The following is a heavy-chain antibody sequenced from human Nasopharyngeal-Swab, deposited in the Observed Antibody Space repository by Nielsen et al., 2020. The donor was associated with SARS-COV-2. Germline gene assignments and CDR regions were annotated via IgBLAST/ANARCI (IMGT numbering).Heavy chain of an antibody. Sequence: GESLKISCAASGFTFNTYAISWVRQAPGKGLEWVSVISGSDYSTKYADSVKGRFTISRDNSKNTVNLQMNSLRAEDTAIYYCAKDRDSGDESEEYYHYYGMDVWGQGAPVTVSS. D-gene: IGHD6-25*01. CDR1: GFTFNTYA. V-gene: IGHV3-23*01. CDR3: AKDRDSGDESEEYYHYYGMDV. CDR2: ISGSDYST. J-gene: IGHJ6*02.